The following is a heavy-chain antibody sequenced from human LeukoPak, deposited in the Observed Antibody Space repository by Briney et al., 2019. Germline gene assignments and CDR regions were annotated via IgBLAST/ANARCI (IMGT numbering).Heavy chain of an antibody. CDR2: ISSSSSYI. Sequence: GGSLRLSCAASGFTFSSYSMNRVRQAPGKGLEWVSSISSSSSYIYYADSVKGRFTISRDNAKNSLYLQMNSLRAEDTAVYYCATLGYCSGGSCYLGDYWGQGTLVTVSS. CDR3: ATLGYCSGGSCYLGDY. V-gene: IGHV3-21*01. D-gene: IGHD2-15*01. CDR1: GFTFSSYS. J-gene: IGHJ4*02.